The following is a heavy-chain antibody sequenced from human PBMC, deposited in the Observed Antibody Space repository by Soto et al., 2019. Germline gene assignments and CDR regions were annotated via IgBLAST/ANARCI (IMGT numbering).Heavy chain of an antibody. J-gene: IGHJ4*02. CDR3: AREYYDSSGSNYFDY. CDR1: GFTVSSNY. CDR2: IYSGGST. V-gene: IGHV3-53*01. Sequence: VGSLRLSCAASGFTVSSNYMSWVRQAPGKGLEWVSVIYSGGSTYYADSVKGRFTISRDNSKNTLYLQMNSLRAEDTAMYYCAREYYDSSGSNYFDYWGQGTLVTVSS. D-gene: IGHD3-22*01.